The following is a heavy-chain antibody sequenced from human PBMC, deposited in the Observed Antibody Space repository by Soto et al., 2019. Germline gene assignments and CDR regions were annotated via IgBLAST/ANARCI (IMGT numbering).Heavy chain of an antibody. D-gene: IGHD2-15*01. CDR1: GGTFSSYA. CDR2: IIPIFGTA. J-gene: IGHJ6*02. V-gene: IGHV1-69*13. CDR3: ARSFIVVVVAAHYYYGMDV. Sequence: SVKVSCKASGGTFSSYAISWVRQAPGQGLEWMGGIIPIFGTANYAQKFQGGVTITADESTSTAYMELSSLRSEDTAVYYCARSFIVVVVAAHYYYGMDVWGQGTTVTVSS.